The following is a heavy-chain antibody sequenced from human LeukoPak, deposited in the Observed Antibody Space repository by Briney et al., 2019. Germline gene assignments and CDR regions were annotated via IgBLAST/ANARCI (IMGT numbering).Heavy chain of an antibody. Sequence: ASVKVSCTASGGTFSSYAISWVRQAPGQGLEWMGGIIPIFGTANYAQKFQGRVTITADESTSTAYMELSSLRSEDTAVYYCARRGIAAPPRGYFDYWGQGTLVTVSS. D-gene: IGHD6-6*01. CDR3: ARRGIAAPPRGYFDY. J-gene: IGHJ4*02. CDR2: IIPIFGTA. CDR1: GGTFSSYA. V-gene: IGHV1-69*13.